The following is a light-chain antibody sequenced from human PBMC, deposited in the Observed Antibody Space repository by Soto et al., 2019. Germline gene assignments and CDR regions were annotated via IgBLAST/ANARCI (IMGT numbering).Light chain of an antibody. J-gene: IGLJ1*01. CDR1: SSNIGTGYD. CDR3: QSFDSSRFYV. V-gene: IGLV1-40*01. Sequence: QSALTQPPSVSGAPGQRVTISCTGSSSNIGTGYDVHWYQQLPGTAPKLLIYGNSNRPSGVPDRFSGFKSGTSASLAITGLQAEDEADYYCQSFDSSRFYVFGTGTKV. CDR2: GNS.